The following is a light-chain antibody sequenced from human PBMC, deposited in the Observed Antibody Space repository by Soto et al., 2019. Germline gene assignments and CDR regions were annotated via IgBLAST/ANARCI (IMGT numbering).Light chain of an antibody. CDR1: GSDVGSYNY. CDR2: DVS. CDR3: ISYTTISTYV. J-gene: IGLJ1*01. V-gene: IGLV2-14*03. Sequence: TQPESASGSPGQSFAISGPGTGSDVGSYNYVSWYQHHPGKAPKVMIYDVSSRPSGVSNRFSGSKSGNTASLTISGLQAEDEADYYCISYTTISTYVFGTGT.